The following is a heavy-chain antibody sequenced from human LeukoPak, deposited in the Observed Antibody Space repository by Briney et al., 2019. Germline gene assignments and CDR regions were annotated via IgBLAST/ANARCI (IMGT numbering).Heavy chain of an antibody. V-gene: IGHV2-70*11. CDR3: ARSYSGNLYFDY. D-gene: IGHD1-26*01. CDR1: GFSLSTSGMC. CDR2: IDWDDDT. Sequence: SGPTLVNPTQTLTVTCTFSGFSLSTSGMCVSWIRQPPGKALEWLARIDWDDDTHYSTSLKTRLTISKDTSKNQVVLTMTNMDPVDTATYYCARSYSGNLYFDYWGQGTLVTVSS. J-gene: IGHJ4*02.